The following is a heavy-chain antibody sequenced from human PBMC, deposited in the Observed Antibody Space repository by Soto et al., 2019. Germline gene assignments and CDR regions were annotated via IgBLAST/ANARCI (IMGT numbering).Heavy chain of an antibody. V-gene: IGHV5-51*01. CDR2: IYPGDSDI. J-gene: IGHJ4*02. D-gene: IGHD2-21*02. Sequence: GESLKISCQGSGYSFTTYWIGWVRQMPGEGLEWLGIIYPGDSDIRYSPSFQGQVTISADKSISTTYLQWSSLKASDTAMYYCARHDGVVLTASFDYWGQGTQVTVSS. CDR3: ARHDGVVLTASFDY. CDR1: GYSFTTYW.